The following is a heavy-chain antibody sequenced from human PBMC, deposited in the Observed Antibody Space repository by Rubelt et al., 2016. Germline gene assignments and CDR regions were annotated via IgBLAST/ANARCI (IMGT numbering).Heavy chain of an antibody. D-gene: IGHD1-14*01. Sequence: SGGGLVQPGGSLRLSCAVSGFTFSTTHMNWVRQAPGKGLEWVALIWYDGSNKYYADSVKGRFTISRDNSKNMLYLQMNSLRAEDTAVYYCARGGAAGEAFDIWGQGTMVTVSS. J-gene: IGHJ3*02. CDR3: ARGGAAGEAFDI. CDR1: GFTFSTTH. V-gene: IGHV3-33*08. CDR2: IWYDGSNK.